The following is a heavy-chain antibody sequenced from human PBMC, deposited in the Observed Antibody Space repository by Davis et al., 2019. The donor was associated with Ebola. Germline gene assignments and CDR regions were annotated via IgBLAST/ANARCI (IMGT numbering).Heavy chain of an antibody. J-gene: IGHJ4*02. V-gene: IGHV3-11*06. CDR1: GFTFSDYY. D-gene: IGHD3-10*01. CDR2: ISSSSSYT. Sequence: GGSLRLSCAASGFTFSDYYMSWIRQAPGKGLEWVSYISSSSSYTNYADSVKGRFTISRDNAKNSLYLQMNSLRAEDTAVYYCARGSMGFGELLYRGGYFDYWGQGTLVTVSS. CDR3: ARGSMGFGELLYRGGYFDY.